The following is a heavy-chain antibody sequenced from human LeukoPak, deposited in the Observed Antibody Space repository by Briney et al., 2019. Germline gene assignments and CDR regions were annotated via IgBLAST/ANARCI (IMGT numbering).Heavy chain of an antibody. V-gene: IGHV3-30-3*01. D-gene: IGHD6-13*01. J-gene: IGHJ4*02. CDR1: GFTFSSYA. Sequence: PGGSLRLSCAASGFTFSSYAMHWVRQAPGKGLEWVAVISYDGSNKYYADSVKGRFTISRDNAKNSLYLQMNSLRAEDTALYYCANAIAAAWGQGTLVTVSS. CDR3: ANAIAAA. CDR2: ISYDGSNK.